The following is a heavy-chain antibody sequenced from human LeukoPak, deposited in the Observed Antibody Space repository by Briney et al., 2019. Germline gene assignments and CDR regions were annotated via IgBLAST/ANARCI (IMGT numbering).Heavy chain of an antibody. D-gene: IGHD1-7*01. V-gene: IGHV4-34*01. J-gene: IGHJ1*01. CDR3: ARARGVGNWNYVKYFLH. CDR1: GGSFSGYY. Sequence: NPSETLSLTCVVYGGSFSGYYWSWIRQPPGKGLEWIGEINHSGSTNYNPSRKSRVTISVDTSKNQFSLKMSSVTAADTAVYYCARARGVGNWNYVKYFLHWGQGTLVTVSS. CDR2: INHSGST.